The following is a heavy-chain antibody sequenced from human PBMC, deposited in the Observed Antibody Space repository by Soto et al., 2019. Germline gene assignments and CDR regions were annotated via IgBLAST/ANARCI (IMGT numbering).Heavy chain of an antibody. Sequence: QVQLVQSGAEVKKPGASVKVSCKASGYTFTRYDINWVRQATGQGLEWMGWMNPNSGNTGYAQKFQGRVTMTRNTSIITAYMELSSLRSEDTAVYYCASGLTTGNWFDPWGQGTLVTVSS. J-gene: IGHJ5*02. D-gene: IGHD4-4*01. CDR2: MNPNSGNT. CDR1: GYTFTRYD. V-gene: IGHV1-8*01. CDR3: ASGLTTGNWFDP.